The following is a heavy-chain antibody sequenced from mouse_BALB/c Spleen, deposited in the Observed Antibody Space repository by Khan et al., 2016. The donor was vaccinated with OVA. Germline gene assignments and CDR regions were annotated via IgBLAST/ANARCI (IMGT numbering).Heavy chain of an antibody. CDR1: GYTFTTAG. CDR3: ARGGAAYYRNDGGAMDY. CDR2: INTHSGVP. D-gene: IGHD2-14*01. V-gene: IGHV9-4*02. J-gene: IGHJ4*01. Sequence: LVESGPELKKPGETVRISCKASGYTFTTAGIQWVQKMPGKGLKWIGWINTHSGVPKYAEDFKGRFAFSLETSASTAYLQITNLKNEDTATYFCARGGAAYYRNDGGAMDYWGEGTSGTVSS.